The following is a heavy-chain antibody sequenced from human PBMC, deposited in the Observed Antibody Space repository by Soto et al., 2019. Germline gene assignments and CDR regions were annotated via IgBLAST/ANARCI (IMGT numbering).Heavy chain of an antibody. J-gene: IGHJ4*02. V-gene: IGHV4-39*01. Sequence: QLQLQESGPGLVKPSETLSLTCTVSGGSISSSSYYWGWIRQPPGKGLEWIGSIYYSGSTYYNPSISNRFTIPVDTSQNQFSLELSSVTAAATAVYYCATGGWSYWGQGTLVTVSS. CDR3: ATGGWSY. CDR1: GGSISSSSYY. CDR2: IYYSGST. D-gene: IGHD6-19*01.